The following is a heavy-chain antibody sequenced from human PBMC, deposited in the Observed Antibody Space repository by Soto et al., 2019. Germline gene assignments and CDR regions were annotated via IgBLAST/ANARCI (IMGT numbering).Heavy chain of an antibody. V-gene: IGHV3-33*01. CDR1: GFTFSSYG. CDR3: ARENDYSNSRGYYYMDV. J-gene: IGHJ6*03. CDR2: IWYDGSNK. D-gene: IGHD4-4*01. Sequence: VQLVESGGGVVQPGRSLRLSCAASGFTFSSYGMHWVRQAPGKGLEWVAVIWYDGSNKYYADSVKGRFTISRDNSKNTLYLQMNSLRAEDTAVYYCARENDYSNSRGYYYMDVWGKGTTVTVSS.